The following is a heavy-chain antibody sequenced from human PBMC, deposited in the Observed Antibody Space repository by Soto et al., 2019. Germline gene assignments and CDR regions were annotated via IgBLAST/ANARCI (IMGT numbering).Heavy chain of an antibody. CDR2: IYWDDDK. D-gene: IGHD6-25*01. J-gene: IGHJ4*02. V-gene: IGHV2-5*02. Sequence: QITLKESGPTLVKPTQTLTLTCTFSGFSLSTSGVGVGWIRQPPGKALEWLALIYWDDDKRYSPSLKSRLTSPKDTSKNPVVLTMTNMDPVDTATYYGAHAIGGYSSGWPYYFDYWGQGTLVTVSS. CDR1: GFSLSTSGVG. CDR3: AHAIGGYSSGWPYYFDY.